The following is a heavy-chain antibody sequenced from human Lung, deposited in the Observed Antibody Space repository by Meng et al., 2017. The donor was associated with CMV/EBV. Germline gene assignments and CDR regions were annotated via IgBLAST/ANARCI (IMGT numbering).Heavy chain of an antibody. V-gene: IGHV3-30-3*01. CDR1: GFTFSNYI. Sequence: LTCAASGFTFSNYILHWVRQAPGKGLEWLTFISYDVTKKYYADSVKGRFTISRDNSKNTVYLQMNSLRAEDTALYYCARDRLFDLWGQGKVVTVSS. CDR3: ARDRLFDL. J-gene: IGHJ3*01. CDR2: ISYDVTKK.